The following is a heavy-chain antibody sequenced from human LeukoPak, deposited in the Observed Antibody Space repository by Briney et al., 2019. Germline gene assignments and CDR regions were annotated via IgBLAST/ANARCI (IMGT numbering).Heavy chain of an antibody. V-gene: IGHV1-46*01. CDR1: GYTFTSYY. J-gene: IGHJ4*02. Sequence: ASVKVSCKASGYTFTSYYMHWVRQAPGQGLEWMGIINPSGGSTSYAQKFQGRVTMTEDTSTDTAYMELSSLRSEDTAVYYCATDQRDYGDYVYWGQGTLVTVSS. CDR3: ATDQRDYGDYVY. CDR2: INPSGGST. D-gene: IGHD4-17*01.